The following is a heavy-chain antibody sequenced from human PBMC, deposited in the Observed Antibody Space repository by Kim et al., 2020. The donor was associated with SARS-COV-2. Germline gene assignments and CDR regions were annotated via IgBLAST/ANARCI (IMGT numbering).Heavy chain of an antibody. Sequence: GGSLRLSCAGSGLTFSNYWMHWVRQVPGKGLVWVSRINGDGSITTYADSVKGRFTISRDNAKSTLYQQMDSLRAEDKAVYYCARGIAVGGPGIGYWGQGTLVTVSS. CDR2: INGDGSIT. J-gene: IGHJ4*02. CDR3: ARGIAVGGPGIGY. CDR1: GLTFSNYW. D-gene: IGHD6-19*01. V-gene: IGHV3-74*01.